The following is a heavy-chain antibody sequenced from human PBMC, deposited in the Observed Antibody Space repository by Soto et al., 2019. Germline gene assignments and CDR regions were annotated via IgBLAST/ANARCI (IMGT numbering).Heavy chain of an antibody. J-gene: IGHJ4*02. D-gene: IGHD3-10*01. CDR3: ARVRLRGVGSDY. CDR1: GYTFTSYG. Sequence: QVQLVQSGAEVKKPGASVKVSCKASGYTFTSYGISWVRQAPGQGLEWMGWISTYNGNTKYAQKLQGRVNMTTDTSTDTAHMERRSLRSDDTSVCHSARVRLRGVGSDYWGQGTLVTVSS. V-gene: IGHV1-18*01. CDR2: ISTYNGNT.